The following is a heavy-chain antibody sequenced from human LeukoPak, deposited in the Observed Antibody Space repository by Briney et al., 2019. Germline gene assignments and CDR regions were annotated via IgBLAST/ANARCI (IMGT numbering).Heavy chain of an antibody. V-gene: IGHV3-48*03. J-gene: IGHJ5*02. CDR2: ITSSDTTK. CDR3: TTAPAFSSSWRS. D-gene: IGHD2-2*01. CDR1: GFTFSTYN. Sequence: GGSLRLSCAASGFTFSTYNMNWVRQAPGKGPEWVAYITSSDTTKYYADSVKGRFTISRDNAKKSLYLQMNSLRDEDTAIYYCTTAPAFSSSWRSWGQGTLVTVSS.